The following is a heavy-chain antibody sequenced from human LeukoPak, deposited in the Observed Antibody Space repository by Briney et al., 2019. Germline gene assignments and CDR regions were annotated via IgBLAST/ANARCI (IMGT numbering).Heavy chain of an antibody. V-gene: IGHV6-1*01. D-gene: IGHD6-13*01. CDR1: GDRVSSNSAT. CDR2: TYYRSKWYN. J-gene: IGHJ4*02. CDR3: ARGSSSKSWYFAY. Sequence: SQTLSLTWAISGDRVSSNSATWTWIRQSPSSGLDWLGRTYYRSKWYNDYAASVKSRITINPDTSRNQLALQVNSVTPGDTVVDYCARGSSSKSWYFAYWGQGTLVAVSS.